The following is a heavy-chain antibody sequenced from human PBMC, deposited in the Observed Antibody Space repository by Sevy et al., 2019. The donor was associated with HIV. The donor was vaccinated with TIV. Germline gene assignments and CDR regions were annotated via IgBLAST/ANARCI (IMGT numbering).Heavy chain of an antibody. Sequence: GGSLRLSCAAPGFVFSGYWMTWVSQAPGKGLESVANINPDGSEKYYVGSVKGRFTISRDNARNSLVLQMNSLRAADTAFYYCARGRYCSGGGCYIDYWGQGTLVTVSS. CDR2: INPDGSEK. V-gene: IGHV3-7*01. D-gene: IGHD2-15*01. CDR1: GFVFSGYW. CDR3: ARGRYCSGGGCYIDY. J-gene: IGHJ4*02.